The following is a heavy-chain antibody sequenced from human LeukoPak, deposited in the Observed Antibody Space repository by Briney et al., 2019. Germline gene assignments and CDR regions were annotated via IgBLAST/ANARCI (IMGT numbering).Heavy chain of an antibody. CDR3: GRAMFRAGDY. CDR2: ISSSGSTI. D-gene: IGHD3-10*02. V-gene: IGHV3-48*03. CDR1: GFTFSSYE. Sequence: GGSLRLSCAASGFTFSSYEMNWVRQAPGMGLEWVSYISSSGSTIYYTDSVRGRFTISRDNAKNSLYLQMNSLRAEDTAVYYCGRAMFRAGDYWGQGTLVTVSS. J-gene: IGHJ4*02.